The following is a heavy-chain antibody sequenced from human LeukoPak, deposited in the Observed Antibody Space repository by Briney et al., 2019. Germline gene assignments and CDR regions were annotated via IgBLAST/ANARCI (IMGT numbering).Heavy chain of an antibody. D-gene: IGHD6-13*01. J-gene: IGHJ4*02. Sequence: SGPTLVKPTQTLTLTCTFSGFSLSTIGVGVGWIHQPPGKALECLALIYWNDDKRYSPSLKSRLTITKDTSKNQVVLTMTNMDPVDTATYYCARSYSSSWYVPIFDYWGQGTLVTVSS. CDR2: IYWNDDK. CDR3: ARSYSSSWYVPIFDY. V-gene: IGHV2-5*01. CDR1: GFSLSTIGVG.